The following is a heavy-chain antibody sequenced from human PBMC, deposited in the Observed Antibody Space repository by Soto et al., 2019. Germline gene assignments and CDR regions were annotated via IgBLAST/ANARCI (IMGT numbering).Heavy chain of an antibody. CDR3: ARSFPLAAAGSL. CDR1: GFTFSSYE. Sequence: GSLRLSCAASGFTFSSYEMNWVRQAPGKGLEWVSYISSSGSTIYYADSVKGRFTISRDNAKNSLYLQMNSLRAEDTAVYYCARSFPLAAAGSLWGQGTLVTVSS. D-gene: IGHD6-13*01. CDR2: ISSSGSTI. V-gene: IGHV3-48*03. J-gene: IGHJ4*02.